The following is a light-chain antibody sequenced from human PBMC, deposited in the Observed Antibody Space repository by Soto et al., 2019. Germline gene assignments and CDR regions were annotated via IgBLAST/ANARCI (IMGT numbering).Light chain of an antibody. V-gene: IGKV3-15*01. J-gene: IGKJ2*01. Sequence: EIEMTQSPVILSVSLGERATISCRASQSVNSDLAWYQQKPGQAPRILIYGASTKATDIPARISGSGSGTDFTLTISSLQSEDYAFYYCQQYNKWPPLYTFGQGTKLEIK. CDR2: GAS. CDR1: QSVNSD. CDR3: QQYNKWPPLYT.